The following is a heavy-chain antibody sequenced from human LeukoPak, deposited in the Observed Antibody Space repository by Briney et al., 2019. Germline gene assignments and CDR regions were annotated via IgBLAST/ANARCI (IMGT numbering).Heavy chain of an antibody. CDR3: ARDGGIAARSFDY. CDR1: GYTFTDYG. J-gene: IGHJ4*02. V-gene: IGHV1-18*04. CDR2: ISGYNGQT. D-gene: IGHD6-6*01. Sequence: ASVKVSCKASGYTFTDYGFSWVRQAPGQGLEWMGWISGYNGQTEYAENFQGRVIMTRDTSTSTVYMELRSLRSDDTAVYYCARDGGIAARSFDYWGQGTLVTVSS.